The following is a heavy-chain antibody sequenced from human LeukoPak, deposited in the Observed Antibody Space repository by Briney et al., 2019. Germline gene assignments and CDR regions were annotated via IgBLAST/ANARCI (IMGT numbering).Heavy chain of an antibody. D-gene: IGHD2-2*01. J-gene: IGHJ4*02. Sequence: PSETLSLTCTVAVGSISSGGYYWSWIRQPPGKGLEWIAYISAAGTTFYNPSLKSRVTISLDRSKNQFSLNLTSITAADTAVYYCAGQNVPTPHDYWGQGTQVTVSS. V-gene: IGHV4-30-2*01. CDR1: VGSISSGGYY. CDR2: ISAAGTT. CDR3: AGQNVPTPHDY.